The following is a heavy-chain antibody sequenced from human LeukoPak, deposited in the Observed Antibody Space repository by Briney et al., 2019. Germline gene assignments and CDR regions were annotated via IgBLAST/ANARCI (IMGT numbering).Heavy chain of an antibody. J-gene: IGHJ6*02. Sequence: GASVKVSCKASGYTFTSYGISWVRQAPGQGLEWMGWLSAYNGNTNYAQKLQGRVTMTTDRSTSTAYMELRSLRSDDTAVYYCARAKILEWLFPYYYYYYGMDVWGQGTTVTVSS. D-gene: IGHD3-3*01. CDR2: LSAYNGNT. CDR3: ARAKILEWLFPYYYYYYGMDV. CDR1: GYTFTSYG. V-gene: IGHV1-18*01.